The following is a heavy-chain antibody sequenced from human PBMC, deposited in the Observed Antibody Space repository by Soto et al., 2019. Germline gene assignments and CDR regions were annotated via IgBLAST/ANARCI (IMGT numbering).Heavy chain of an antibody. J-gene: IGHJ4*02. CDR2: ISGSGGST. CDR3: AKRRFLEWLSYDNLGNAFDY. Sequence: GGSLRLSCAASGFTFSSYAMSWVRQAPGKGLEWVSAISGSGGSTYYADSVKGRFTISRDNSKNTLYLQMNSLRAEDTAVYYCAKRRFLEWLSYDNLGNAFDYWGQGTLVNVSS. CDR1: GFTFSSYA. D-gene: IGHD3-3*01. V-gene: IGHV3-23*01.